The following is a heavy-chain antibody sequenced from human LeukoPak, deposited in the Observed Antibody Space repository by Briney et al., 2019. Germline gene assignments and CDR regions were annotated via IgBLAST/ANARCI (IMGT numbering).Heavy chain of an antibody. CDR3: ARGYSSGWYDLPIDY. V-gene: IGHV1-2*02. CDR1: GYTFTGYY. CDR2: INPNSGGT. D-gene: IGHD6-19*01. Sequence: ASVKVSCKASGYTFTGYYMHWVRQAPGQGLEWMVWINPNSGGTNYAQKFQGRVTMTRNTSISTAYMELSSLRSEDTAVYYCARGYSSGWYDLPIDYWGQGTLVTVSS. J-gene: IGHJ4*02.